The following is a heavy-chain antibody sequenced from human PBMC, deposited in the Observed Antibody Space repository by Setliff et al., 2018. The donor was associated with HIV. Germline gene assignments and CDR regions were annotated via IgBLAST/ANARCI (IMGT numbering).Heavy chain of an antibody. D-gene: IGHD6-19*01. J-gene: IGHJ4*02. CDR1: GGSISSFNW. Sequence: SETLSLTCDVSGGSISSFNWWSWVRQSPGKGLEWIGEIYHTGSTNYSPSLKSRVTISVDNSKNQFSLMVRSVTAEDTAVYYCVKDELGSYSSGWFFDQWGQGTLVTVSS. CDR3: VKDELGSYSSGWFFDQ. V-gene: IGHV4-4*02. CDR2: IYHTGST.